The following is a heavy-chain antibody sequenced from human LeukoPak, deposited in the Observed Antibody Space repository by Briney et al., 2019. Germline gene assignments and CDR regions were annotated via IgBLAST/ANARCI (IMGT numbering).Heavy chain of an antibody. CDR2: IFSSGPT. CDR3: AISGLGFGEFRGLDY. Sequence: GGSVRLSCAASGFNVSNNYMNWVRQAPGKGLEWVSVIFSSGPTYYADSAKGRFTISRDTSKNALYLQMNSLRAEDTAVYYCAISGLGFGEFRGLDYWGQGTLVTVSS. J-gene: IGHJ4*02. D-gene: IGHD3-10*01. V-gene: IGHV3-53*01. CDR1: GFNVSNNY.